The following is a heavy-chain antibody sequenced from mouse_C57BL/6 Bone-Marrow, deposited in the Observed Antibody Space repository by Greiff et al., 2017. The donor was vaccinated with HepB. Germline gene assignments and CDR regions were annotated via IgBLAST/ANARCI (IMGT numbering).Heavy chain of an antibody. D-gene: IGHD2-4*01. Sequence: QVHVKQSGAELAKPGASVKLSCKASGYTFTSYWMHWVKQRPGQGLEWIGYINPSSGYTKYNQKFKDKATLTADKSSSTAYMQLSSLTYDDSAVYYCAGYYDWFAYWGQGTLVTVSA. V-gene: IGHV1-7*01. J-gene: IGHJ3*01. CDR3: AGYYDWFAY. CDR2: INPSSGYT. CDR1: GYTFTSYW.